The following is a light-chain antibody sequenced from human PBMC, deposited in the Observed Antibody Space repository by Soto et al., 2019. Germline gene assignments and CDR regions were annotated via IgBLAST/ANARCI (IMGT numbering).Light chain of an antibody. Sequence: QSVLTQPPSVSGAPGQRVTISCTGSSSNIGAGYDVHWYRQLPGTAPKVLIYGNTNRPSGVPDRFSASKSDTSASLAITGLQADDEGDYYCQSYDKRLSGVVLFGGGTKLTVL. CDR3: QSYDKRLSGVVL. V-gene: IGLV1-40*01. J-gene: IGLJ2*01. CDR1: SSNIGAGYD. CDR2: GNT.